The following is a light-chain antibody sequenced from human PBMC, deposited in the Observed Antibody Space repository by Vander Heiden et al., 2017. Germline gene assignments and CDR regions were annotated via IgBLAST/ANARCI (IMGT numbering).Light chain of an antibody. V-gene: IGKV1-39*01. CDR1: QSISSY. CDR2: AAS. Sequence: DIQITQSPSSLSASVGDRVTITCRASQSISSYLNWYQQKPGKAPKLLIYAASSLQSGVPSRFSGSGSGTDFTLTISSLQPEDFATYYCQQSYSTPWTFGQGTNVEIK. CDR3: QQSYSTPWT. J-gene: IGKJ1*01.